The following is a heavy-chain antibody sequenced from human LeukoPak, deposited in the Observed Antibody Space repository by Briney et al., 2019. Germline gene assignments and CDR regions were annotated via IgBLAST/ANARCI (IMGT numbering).Heavy chain of an antibody. CDR2: IHYGGST. V-gene: IGHV4-59*01. CDR3: AREGANLDS. J-gene: IGHJ4*02. CDR1: GASISSCY. D-gene: IGHD3-16*01. Sequence: PSETLSLTCTVSGASISSCYWSLIRQPPGKGLEWIGYIHYGGSTNYNPSLKSRVTISVDTSKNQFSLNLNSVTAADTALYYCAREGANLDSWGQGTLVTVSS.